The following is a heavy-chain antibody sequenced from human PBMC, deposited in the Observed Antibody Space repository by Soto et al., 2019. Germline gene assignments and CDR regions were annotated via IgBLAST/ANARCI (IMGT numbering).Heavy chain of an antibody. CDR2: ISYDGSNK. D-gene: IGHD2-15*01. J-gene: IGHJ4*02. CDR3: ARAKDGGSYNFDY. Sequence: QVQLVESGGGVVQPGRSLRLSCAASGFTFSSYAMHWVRQAPGKGLEWVAVISYDGSNKYYADSVKGRFTISRDNSKNTLYLQMNSLRAEDTAVYYCARAKDGGSYNFDYWGQGTLVTVSS. V-gene: IGHV3-30-3*01. CDR1: GFTFSSYA.